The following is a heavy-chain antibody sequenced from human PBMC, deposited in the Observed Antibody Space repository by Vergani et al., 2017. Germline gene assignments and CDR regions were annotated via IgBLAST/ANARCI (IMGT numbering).Heavy chain of an antibody. V-gene: IGHV3-21*01. CDR3: AGEAITMVRGVIVDYYYYMDV. CDR2: ISSSSSYI. D-gene: IGHD3-10*01. J-gene: IGHJ6*03. Sequence: EVQLVESGGGLVKPGGSLRLSCAASGFTFSSYSMNWVRQAPGKGLEWVSSISSSSSYIYYADSVKGRFTISRDNAKNSLYLQMNSLRAEDTAVYYCAGEAITMVRGVIVDYYYYMDVWGKGTTVTVSS. CDR1: GFTFSSYS.